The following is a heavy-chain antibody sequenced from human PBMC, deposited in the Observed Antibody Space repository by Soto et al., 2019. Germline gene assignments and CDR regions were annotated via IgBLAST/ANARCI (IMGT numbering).Heavy chain of an antibody. CDR3: ATGFEALATPPVG. D-gene: IGHD6-6*01. Sequence: EVQLLESGGGLVQPGGSLRLSCAASGFTFSSYAMSWVRQAPGKGLEWVSAISGSGGSTYYVDSVKGRFTISRDTAKNTLYLQINSLSADDTAIYYRATGFEALATPPVGWGRGTLVTVSS. CDR1: GFTFSSYA. CDR2: ISGSGGST. V-gene: IGHV3-23*01. J-gene: IGHJ4*02.